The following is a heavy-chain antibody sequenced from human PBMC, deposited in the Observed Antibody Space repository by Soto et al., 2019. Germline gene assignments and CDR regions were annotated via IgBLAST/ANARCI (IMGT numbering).Heavy chain of an antibody. V-gene: IGHV4-4*07. D-gene: IGHD3-16*02. CDR1: GVSITNYY. CDR2: IYSSGRT. Sequence: NPSGTLSLTCIVSGVSITNYYWSWIRQPAGKGLEWIGRIYSSGRTNYNPSLKSRVTISADTSKNQFSLKLSSLTAADTAVYYCARDVSPVVFDIWGQGTMVPVSS. J-gene: IGHJ3*02. CDR3: ARDVSPVVFDI.